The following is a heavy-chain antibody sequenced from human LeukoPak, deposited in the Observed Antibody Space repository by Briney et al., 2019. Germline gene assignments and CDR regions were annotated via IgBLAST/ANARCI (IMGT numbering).Heavy chain of an antibody. CDR1: GFTFSGYW. V-gene: IGHV3-7*05. D-gene: IGHD2-21*02. CDR2: IKQDGTQK. CDR3: ARDCGSDCSQAFDI. J-gene: IGHJ3*02. Sequence: PGGSLRLSCAASGFTFSGYWMSWVRQAPGRGLEWVADIKQDGTQKYYVDSVEGRITISRDNVKNSLYLQMNSLRVEDTAVYYCARDCGSDCSQAFDIWGQGTMVTVSS.